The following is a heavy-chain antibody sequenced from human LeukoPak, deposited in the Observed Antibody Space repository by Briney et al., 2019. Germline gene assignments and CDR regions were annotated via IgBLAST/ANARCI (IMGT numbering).Heavy chain of an antibody. CDR2: IKQDGSEK. CDR1: GLIFSSYW. J-gene: IGHJ4*02. CDR3: ARGPAHSSSWYRGTHFDY. D-gene: IGHD6-13*01. Sequence: GGSLRLSCAASGLIFSSYWMSWVRQAPGKGLEWVANIKQDGSEKYYVDSVKGRFTISRDNAKNSLYLQMNSLRAEDTAVYYCARGPAHSSSWYRGTHFDYWGQGTLVTVSS. V-gene: IGHV3-7*01.